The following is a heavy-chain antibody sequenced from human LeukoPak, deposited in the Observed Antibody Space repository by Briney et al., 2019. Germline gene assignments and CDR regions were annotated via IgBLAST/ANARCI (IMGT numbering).Heavy chain of an antibody. Sequence: SVKVSCKASGGTFSSYAISWVRQAPGQGLEWMGRIIPILGIANYAQKFQGRVTITADKSTSTAYMELSSLRSEDTAVYYCARPRGYYGSGSAGEFGYWGQGTLVTVSS. CDR2: IIPILGIA. D-gene: IGHD3-10*01. J-gene: IGHJ4*02. CDR1: GGTFSSYA. CDR3: ARPRGYYGSGSAGEFGY. V-gene: IGHV1-69*04.